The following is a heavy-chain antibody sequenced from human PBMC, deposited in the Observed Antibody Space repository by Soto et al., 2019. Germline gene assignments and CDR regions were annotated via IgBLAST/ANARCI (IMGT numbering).Heavy chain of an antibody. CDR3: ALSPYSHAWWSWFAP. Sequence: SVKVSCKASGGSFNSYSINWVRQAPGRGLEWMGGIIPIFGATKYAQNLQGRLTITADRSTSVAYMELSSLRSEDADVYYCALSPYSHAWWSWFAPRGKGSLVTVS. D-gene: IGHD2-15*01. CDR1: GGSFNSYS. CDR2: IIPIFGAT. V-gene: IGHV1-69*06. J-gene: IGHJ5*02.